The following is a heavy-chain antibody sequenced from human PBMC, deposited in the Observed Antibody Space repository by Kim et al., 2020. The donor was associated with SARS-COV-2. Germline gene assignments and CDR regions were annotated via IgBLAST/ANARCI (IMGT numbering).Heavy chain of an antibody. CDR1: GGSISSGGYY. V-gene: IGHV4-31*03. Sequence: SETLSLTCTVSGGSISSGGYYWSWIRQHPGKGLEWIGYIYYSGSTYYNPSLKSRVTISVDTSKNQFSLKLSSVTAADTAVYYCAREGYSSYGSYFDYWGQGTLVTVSS. CDR3: AREGYSSYGSYFDY. D-gene: IGHD6-13*01. CDR2: IYYSGST. J-gene: IGHJ4*02.